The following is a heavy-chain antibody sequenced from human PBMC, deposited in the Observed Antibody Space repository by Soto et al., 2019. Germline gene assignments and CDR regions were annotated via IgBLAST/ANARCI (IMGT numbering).Heavy chain of an antibody. D-gene: IGHD6-19*01. J-gene: IGHJ4*02. CDR1: GYTFTTYY. V-gene: IGHV1-2*02. CDR2: INPNTGDT. CDR3: ARVEKWLDPRRGNFDN. Sequence: QVQLVQSGAEVKQPGASVKVSCKASGYTFTTYYLHWVRQAPGQGLEWMGSINPNTGDTNYAQKFQGRVTMTRDTSITTAYMELSRLSSDDTAVYCCARVEKWLDPRRGNFDNWGQGTLVTVSS.